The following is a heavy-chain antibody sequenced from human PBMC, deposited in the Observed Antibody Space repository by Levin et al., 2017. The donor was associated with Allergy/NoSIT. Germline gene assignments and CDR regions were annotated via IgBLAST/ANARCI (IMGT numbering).Heavy chain of an antibody. CDR3: VKWGPPKDGFDI. CDR1: GFIFSSQA. CDR2: ITGDGGST. J-gene: IGHJ3*02. V-gene: IGHV3-23*01. D-gene: IGHD3-16*01. Sequence: ASVKVSCAVSGFIFSSQAMSWVRQAPEKGLEWVSFITGDGGSTLYADSVKGRFTVSRDNSKNTLYLQMNSLRAEDTAVYYCVKWGPPKDGFDIWGQGTMVTVSS.